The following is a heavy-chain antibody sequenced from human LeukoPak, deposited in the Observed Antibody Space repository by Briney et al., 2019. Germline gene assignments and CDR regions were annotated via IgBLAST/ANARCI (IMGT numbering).Heavy chain of an antibody. CDR2: ISYDGSNK. CDR3: ARDHEHIVVVTAIPGDYGMDV. J-gene: IGHJ6*04. D-gene: IGHD2-21*02. CDR1: GFTFSSYA. V-gene: IGHV3-30*04. Sequence: GGSLRLSCAASGFTFSSYAMHWVRQAPGKGLEGVAVISYDGSNKYYADSVKGRFTISRDNSKNTLYLQMNSLRAEDTAVYYCARDHEHIVVVTAIPGDYGMDVWGKGTTVTVSS.